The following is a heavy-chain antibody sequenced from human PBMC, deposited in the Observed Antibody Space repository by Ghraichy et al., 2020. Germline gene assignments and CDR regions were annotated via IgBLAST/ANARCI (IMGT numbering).Heavy chain of an antibody. J-gene: IGHJ3*02. V-gene: IGHV3-30*18. CDR1: GFSFSSYG. CDR2: LSHDGRQK. D-gene: IGHD2-21*02. Sequence: GSLRLSCATSGFSFSSYGTHWVRQAPGKGLEWVAVLSHDGRQKFYADSAKGRFTISTDSSKNVLYLDMSSLRPEDTAVYYCAKEKTAGQPFDTWGQGTVVTVSS. CDR3: AKEKTAGQPFDT.